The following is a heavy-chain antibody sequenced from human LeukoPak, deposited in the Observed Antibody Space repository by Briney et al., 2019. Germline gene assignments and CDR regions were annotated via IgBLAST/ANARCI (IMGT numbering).Heavy chain of an antibody. J-gene: IGHJ4*02. CDR1: GDSVSTNGEA. Sequence: SQTLSLTCAISGDSVSTNGEAWNWIRQSPSRGLEWLGRTYYRSKWYNDYAVSVKSRITINPDTSKNQFSLQLNSVTPEDTAVYYCARGTGTFDYWGQGTLVTVSS. CDR3: ARGTGTFDY. D-gene: IGHD3-10*01. V-gene: IGHV6-1*01. CDR2: TYYRSKWYN.